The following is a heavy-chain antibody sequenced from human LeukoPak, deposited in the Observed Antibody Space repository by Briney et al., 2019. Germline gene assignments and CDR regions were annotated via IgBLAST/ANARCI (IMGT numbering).Heavy chain of an antibody. J-gene: IGHJ4*02. CDR3: ARGVAAAETEFDY. Sequence: ASVKVSCKASGYTFTGYYMHWVRQAPGQGLEWTGWINPNSGGTNYAQKFQGWVTMTRDTSISTAYMELSRLRSDDTAVYYCARGVAAAETEFDYWGQGTLVTVSS. D-gene: IGHD6-13*01. CDR1: GYTFTGYY. CDR2: INPNSGGT. V-gene: IGHV1-2*04.